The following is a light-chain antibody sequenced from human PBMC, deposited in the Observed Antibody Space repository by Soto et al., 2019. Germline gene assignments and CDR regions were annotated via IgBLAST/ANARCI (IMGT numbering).Light chain of an antibody. J-gene: IGKJ2*01. CDR3: QQYDDLPYT. Sequence: DIQMTQSPSSLSASVGDRITIACQASHDINNYLSWFQQKPGKAPRLLIYDASNFEARVPSRFSGSGSGTDFTFTINSLQPEDIATYFCQQYDDLPYTFGQGTNLEIK. CDR2: DAS. V-gene: IGKV1-33*01. CDR1: HDINNY.